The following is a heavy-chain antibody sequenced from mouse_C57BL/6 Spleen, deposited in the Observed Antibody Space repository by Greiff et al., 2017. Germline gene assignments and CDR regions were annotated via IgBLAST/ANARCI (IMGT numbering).Heavy chain of an antibody. J-gene: IGHJ4*01. CDR2: IYPGDGDT. Sequence: QVQLQQSGPELVKPGASVKISCKASGYAFSSSWMNWVKQRPGKGLEWIGRIYPGDGDTNYNGKLKGKATLTADKSSSTAYMQRSSLTSEDSAVYFCARWGGYFMDYWGQGTSVTVSS. D-gene: IGHD2-3*01. CDR3: ARWGGYFMDY. CDR1: GYAFSSSW. V-gene: IGHV1-82*01.